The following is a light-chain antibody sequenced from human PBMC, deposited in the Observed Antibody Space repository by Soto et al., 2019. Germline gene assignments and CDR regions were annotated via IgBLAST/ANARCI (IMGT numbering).Light chain of an antibody. CDR3: QHYNSYSEA. CDR2: KAS. J-gene: IGKJ1*01. Sequence: DIQMTQSPSTLSGSVGDRVTITCRASQTISSWLAWYQQKPGKAPKLLIYKASTLKSGVPSRFSGSGSGTEFTPTIRSLKPDDFGTYYCQHYNSYSEAFGQGTKVELK. V-gene: IGKV1-5*03. CDR1: QTISSW.